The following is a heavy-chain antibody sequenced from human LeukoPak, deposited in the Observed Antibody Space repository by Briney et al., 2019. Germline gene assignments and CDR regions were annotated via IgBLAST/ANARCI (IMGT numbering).Heavy chain of an antibody. CDR2: ISAYNGNT. CDR3: AKDVWGVRGYSAFDY. Sequence: GASVKVSCKASGYTFTSYGISWVRQAPGQGLEWMGWISAYNGNTNYAQKLQGRVTMTTDTSTSTAYMELRSLRSDDTAVYYCAKDVWGVRGYSAFDYWGQGTLVTVSS. CDR1: GYTFTSYG. V-gene: IGHV1-18*01. J-gene: IGHJ4*02. D-gene: IGHD5-12*01.